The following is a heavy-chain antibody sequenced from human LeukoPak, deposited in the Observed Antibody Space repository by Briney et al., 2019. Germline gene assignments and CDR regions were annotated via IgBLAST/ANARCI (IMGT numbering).Heavy chain of an antibody. Sequence: ASAKVSCKASGYTFTDYYIHWVRQAPGQGLEWMAWINPTSGDRKSARKFQGRVTMTWDTSIGTAYMELSRLRFDDTAVYYCANGGSIAVATPLDYWGQGTLVTVSS. V-gene: IGHV1-2*02. J-gene: IGHJ4*02. CDR1: GYTFTDYY. CDR3: ANGGSIAVATPLDY. D-gene: IGHD6-19*01. CDR2: INPTSGDR.